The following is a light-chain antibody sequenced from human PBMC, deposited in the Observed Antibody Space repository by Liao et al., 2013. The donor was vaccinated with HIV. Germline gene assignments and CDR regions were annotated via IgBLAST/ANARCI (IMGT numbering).Light chain of an antibody. CDR1: KLGDKY. Sequence: SYELTQPPSVSVSPGQTASITCSGDKLGDKYVCWYQQKPGQSPLLVIYQDTKRPSGIPERFSGSYSGNIATLTISGTQAMDEAAYYCQAWDSSTALVFGGGTKLTVL. CDR2: QDT. J-gene: IGLJ3*02. V-gene: IGLV3-1*01. CDR3: QAWDSSTALV.